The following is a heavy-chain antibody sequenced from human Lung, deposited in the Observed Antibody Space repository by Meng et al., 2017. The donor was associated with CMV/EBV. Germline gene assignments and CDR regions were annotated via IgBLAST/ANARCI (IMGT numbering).Heavy chain of an antibody. V-gene: IGHV3-7*01. CDR2: IKQDGSEK. Sequence: GGSXRLXCAASGFXFSSYWMSWVRQAPGKGLEWVANIKQDGSEKYYVDSVKGRFTISRDNAKNSLYLQMNSLRAEDTAVYNCARDPRGINMVVVHNCMDVWXQGTTVTVSS. J-gene: IGHJ6*02. D-gene: IGHD2-2*01. CDR1: GFXFSSYW. CDR3: ARDPRGINMVVVHNCMDV.